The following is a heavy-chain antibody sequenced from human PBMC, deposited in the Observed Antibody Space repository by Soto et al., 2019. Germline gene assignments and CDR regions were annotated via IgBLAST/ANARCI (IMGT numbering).Heavy chain of an antibody. Sequence: QVQLVQSGAEVKKPGSSVKVSCKASGGTFSSYAISWVRQVPGQGLEWMGGIIPIFGTANYAQKFQGRVTITADKSTSTAYMELSSLRSEDTAVYYCASFYGSTTFYYYYGMDVWGQGTTVTVSS. CDR1: GGTFSSYA. V-gene: IGHV1-69*06. CDR3: ASFYGSTTFYYYYGMDV. D-gene: IGHD2-2*01. CDR2: IIPIFGTA. J-gene: IGHJ6*02.